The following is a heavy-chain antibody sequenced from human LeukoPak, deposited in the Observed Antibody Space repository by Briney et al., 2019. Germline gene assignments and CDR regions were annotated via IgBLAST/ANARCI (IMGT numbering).Heavy chain of an antibody. V-gene: IGHV4-59*08. J-gene: IGHJ6*03. Sequence: SSETLSLTCIVSGGSIGTYYWSWIRQSPGKGLEWIGYIYVTGSTRYNPYLQNRVTISVDTSRNQFFLKMSSVTAADTAVYYCARHIGGGIEDMDVWGTGTKVTVSS. CDR1: GGSIGTYY. CDR2: IYVTGST. CDR3: ARHIGGGIEDMDV. D-gene: IGHD3-16*02.